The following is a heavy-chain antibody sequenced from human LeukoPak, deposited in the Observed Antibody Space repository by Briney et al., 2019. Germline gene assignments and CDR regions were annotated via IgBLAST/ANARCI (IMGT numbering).Heavy chain of an antibody. D-gene: IGHD4-4*01. CDR2: INPNSGGT. V-gene: IGHV1-2*02. J-gene: IGHJ6*02. Sequence: ASVKVSCKASGYTFTGYYMHWVRQAPGQGLEWMGWINPNSGGTNYAQKFQGRVTMTRDTSISTAYMELSRLRSDDTAVYYCARGSRTTVTYHYYGMDVWGQGTTVTVSS. CDR3: ARGSRTTVTYHYYGMDV. CDR1: GYTFTGYY.